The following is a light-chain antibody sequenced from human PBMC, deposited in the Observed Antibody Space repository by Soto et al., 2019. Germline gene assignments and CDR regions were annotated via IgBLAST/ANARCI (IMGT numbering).Light chain of an antibody. CDR2: KAS. V-gene: IGKV1-5*03. CDR3: QQYNSYPST. J-gene: IGKJ2*01. Sequence: DIQMTQSPSTLSASVGDRVTITCRASQSISSWLAWYQQKPGKAPKLLIYKASSLESGVPSRFSCSGSGTEFTLTISSLQPDDFATYYCQQYNSYPSTFGQGTKLEIK. CDR1: QSISSW.